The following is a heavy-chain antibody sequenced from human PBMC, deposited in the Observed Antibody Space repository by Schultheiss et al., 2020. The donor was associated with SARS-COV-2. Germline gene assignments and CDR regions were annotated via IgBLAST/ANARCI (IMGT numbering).Heavy chain of an antibody. CDR1: GGSISSGDYY. D-gene: IGHD6-13*01. V-gene: IGHV4-39*01. CDR2: IYYSGST. Sequence: SQTLSLTCTVSGGSISSGDYYWGWIRQPPGKGLEWIGSIYYSGSTYYNPSLKSRVTISVDTSKNQFSLKLSSVTAADTAVYYCARHLSSWSTPLYYFDYWGQGTLVTVSS. J-gene: IGHJ4*02. CDR3: ARHLSSWSTPLYYFDY.